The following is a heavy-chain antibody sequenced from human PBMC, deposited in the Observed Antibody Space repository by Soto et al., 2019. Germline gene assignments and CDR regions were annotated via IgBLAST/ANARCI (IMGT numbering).Heavy chain of an antibody. CDR1: GFTFSNYW. Sequence: SGGSLRLSCAASGFTFSNYWMHWVRQVPGKGLVRVSRINIYGTVTTYADSVKGRFTISRDNAKNMFYLQMNSLRVEDTAVYYCARGWIGDLNDAFDIWGQGTMVTVSS. V-gene: IGHV3-74*01. J-gene: IGHJ3*02. CDR2: INIYGTVT. CDR3: ARGWIGDLNDAFDI. D-gene: IGHD5-12*01.